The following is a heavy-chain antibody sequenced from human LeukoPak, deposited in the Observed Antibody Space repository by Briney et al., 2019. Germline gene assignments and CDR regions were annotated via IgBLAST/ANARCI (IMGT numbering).Heavy chain of an antibody. Sequence: PGGSLRLSCAASGFTFSSYAMSWARQAPGKGLEWVSAISGSGGSTYYADSVKGRFTISRDNSKNTLYLQMNSLRAEDTAVYYCAKDHGRLQLLIEIQWYFDLWGRGTLVTVSS. J-gene: IGHJ2*01. CDR3: AKDHGRLQLLIEIQWYFDL. D-gene: IGHD5-24*01. V-gene: IGHV3-23*01. CDR1: GFTFSSYA. CDR2: ISGSGGST.